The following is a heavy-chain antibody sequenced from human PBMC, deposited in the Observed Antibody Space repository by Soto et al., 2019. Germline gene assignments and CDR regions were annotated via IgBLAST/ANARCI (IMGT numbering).Heavy chain of an antibody. CDR1: GFTFSSYA. CDR2: ISYDGSNK. D-gene: IGHD6-19*01. CDR3: ARDRDSSGWYCDY. J-gene: IGHJ4*02. V-gene: IGHV3-30-3*01. Sequence: GGSLRLSCAASGFTFSSYAMSWVRQAPGKGLEWVAVISYDGSNKYYADSVKGRFTISRDNSKNTLYLQMNSLRAEDMAVYYCARDRDSSGWYCDYWGQGTLVTVSS.